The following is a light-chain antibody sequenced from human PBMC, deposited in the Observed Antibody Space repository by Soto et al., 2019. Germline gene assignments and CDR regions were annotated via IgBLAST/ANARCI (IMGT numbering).Light chain of an antibody. Sequence: IVVTQSPATLSLSPGERATLSCRASQSVSTYVAWFQHKLAQAPRLLIYDASYRAIGVPARFSGGGSGTDFTLPISSLEPEDFAVYYCQQRSNWPGTFGRGTKVDIK. V-gene: IGKV3-11*01. J-gene: IGKJ2*01. CDR1: QSVSTY. CDR2: DAS. CDR3: QQRSNWPGT.